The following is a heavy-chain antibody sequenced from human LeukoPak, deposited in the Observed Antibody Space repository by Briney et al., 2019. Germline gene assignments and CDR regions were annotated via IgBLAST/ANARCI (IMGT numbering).Heavy chain of an antibody. CDR1: GYNFTIYW. Sequence: GGSLKISCKGSGYNFTIYWIGWVRQMPGKGLEWMGIIYPGDSDTRYSPSFRGQVTISADKSISTAFLQWSSLKASDTAMYYCAIFDFLFGEIDNWFDPWGQGTQVTVSS. CDR2: IYPGDSDT. D-gene: IGHD3-16*01. J-gene: IGHJ5*02. V-gene: IGHV5-51*01. CDR3: AIFDFLFGEIDNWFDP.